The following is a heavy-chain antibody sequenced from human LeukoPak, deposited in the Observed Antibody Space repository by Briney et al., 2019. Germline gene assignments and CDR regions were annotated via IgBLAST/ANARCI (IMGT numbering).Heavy chain of an antibody. V-gene: IGHV4-39*01. CDR1: GGSISSSSYY. J-gene: IGHJ5*02. CDR3: ASRGGSYYIWFDP. Sequence: SETLSLTCTVSGGSISSSSYYWGWIRQPPGKGLEWIGSIYYSGSTYYNPSLKSRVTISVDTSKNQFSLKLSSVTAADTAVYYCASRGGSYYIWFDPWGQGTLVTVSS. CDR2: IYYSGST. D-gene: IGHD1-26*01.